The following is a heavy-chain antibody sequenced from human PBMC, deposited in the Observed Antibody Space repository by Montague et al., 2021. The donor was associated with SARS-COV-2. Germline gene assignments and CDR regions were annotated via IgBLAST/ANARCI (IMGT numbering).Heavy chain of an antibody. J-gene: IGHJ3*02. CDR1: GGSISSYY. CDR3: ASGSFGMGGFDI. CDR2: SYTSGST. D-gene: IGHD1-26*01. Sequence: SETLSLTCTVSGGSISSYYWSWIWQPAGKGLEWMGLSYTSGSTNYNPSLKSRVTMSLDTSKNQFSLKLRSVTAADTAVYYCASGSFGMGGFDIWGQGTMVTVSS. V-gene: IGHV4-4*07.